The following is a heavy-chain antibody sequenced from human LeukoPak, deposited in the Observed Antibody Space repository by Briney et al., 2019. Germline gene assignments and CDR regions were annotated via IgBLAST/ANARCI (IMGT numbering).Heavy chain of an antibody. CDR3: ARNRDAFDV. CDR1: GFTFSDYY. Sequence: GGSLRLSCAASGFTFSDYYMTWIRQAPGKGPQWVSYISHSSNTIYYADSVKGRFTISRGNAKNSLFLQMNSLRAEDTAVYYCARNRDAFDVWGQGTMVTVSS. V-gene: IGHV3-11*01. D-gene: IGHD1-14*01. CDR2: ISHSSNTI. J-gene: IGHJ3*01.